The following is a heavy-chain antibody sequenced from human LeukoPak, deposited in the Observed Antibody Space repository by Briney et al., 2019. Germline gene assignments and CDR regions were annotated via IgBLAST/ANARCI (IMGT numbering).Heavy chain of an antibody. Sequence: PSETLSLTCAVYGGSFSGYYWSWIRQPPGKGLEWIGEINHSGSTNYNPSLKSRVTISVDTSKNQFSLKLSSVTAADTAVYYCARGIYYDSSGLRYFDYWGQGTLVTVSS. CDR1: GGSFSGYY. D-gene: IGHD3-22*01. CDR3: ARGIYYDSSGLRYFDY. CDR2: INHSGST. V-gene: IGHV4-34*01. J-gene: IGHJ4*02.